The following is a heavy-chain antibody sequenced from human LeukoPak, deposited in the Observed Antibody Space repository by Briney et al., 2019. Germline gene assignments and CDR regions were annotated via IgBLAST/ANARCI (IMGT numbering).Heavy chain of an antibody. J-gene: IGHJ4*02. CDR1: GYSFTTYW. CDR3: ARDKTLRGGDWERDAYYFDY. Sequence: GESLKISCEDSGYSFTTYWIGWVRQMPGKGLEWMGIIYPGDSDTIYSPSFQGQVTISADTSISTAYMELSRLRSDDTAVYYCARDKTLRGGDWERDAYYFDYWGQGTLVTVSS. V-gene: IGHV5-51*01. CDR2: IYPGDSDT. D-gene: IGHD2-21*02.